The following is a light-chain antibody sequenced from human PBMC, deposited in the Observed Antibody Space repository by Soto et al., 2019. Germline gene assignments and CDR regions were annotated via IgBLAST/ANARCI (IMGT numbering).Light chain of an antibody. CDR1: QSVSSNF. V-gene: IGKV3-20*01. J-gene: IGKJ1*01. Sequence: EIVLTQSPGTLSLSPGEGATLSCRASQSVSSNFLAWYQQKPGQAPRLLIYAASSRATGISDRFSGSGSETDFTFTISRLEPEDFAVYYCQQYGSSPTWTFGQGTKVEIK. CDR2: AAS. CDR3: QQYGSSPTWT.